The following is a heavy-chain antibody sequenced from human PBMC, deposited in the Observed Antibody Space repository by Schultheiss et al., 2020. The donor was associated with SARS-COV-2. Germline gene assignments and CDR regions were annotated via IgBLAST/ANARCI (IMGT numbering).Heavy chain of an antibody. CDR1: GGSISSYY. J-gene: IGHJ4*02. CDR3: ARGSHDFWSVINPHPYYFDY. Sequence: SQTLSLTCSVFGGSISSYYWSWIRQPPGKGLEWIGYIYYSGSTYYNPSLKSRVTISVDTSKNQFSLKLSSVTAADTAVYYCARGSHDFWSVINPHPYYFDYWGQGTLVTVSS. V-gene: IGHV4-59*12. D-gene: IGHD3-3*01. CDR2: IYYSGST.